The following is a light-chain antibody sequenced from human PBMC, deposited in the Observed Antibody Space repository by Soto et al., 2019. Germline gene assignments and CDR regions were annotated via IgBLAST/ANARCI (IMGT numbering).Light chain of an antibody. J-gene: IGKJ1*01. CDR1: QSVSSSY. CDR2: GAS. CDR3: QQSGSAPPRWT. Sequence: EMALTQSPGTLSLSPGERATLSCRARQSVSSSYLAWYQQKPGQAPRLLIYGASSRATGIPDRFSGSGSGTDFTLTISRLEPEDFAVYYCQQSGSAPPRWTFGQGTKVEIK. V-gene: IGKV3-20*01.